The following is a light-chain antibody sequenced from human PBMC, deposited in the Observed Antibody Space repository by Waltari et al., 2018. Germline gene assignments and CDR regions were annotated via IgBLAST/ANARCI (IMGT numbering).Light chain of an antibody. CDR1: QTVRTTY. J-gene: IGKJ4*01. CDR3: QQYDISPLT. V-gene: IGKV3-20*01. Sequence: EIVLTQSPCTLSLSPGERVTFPCRASQTVRTTYLAWYQQKPGQAPTLLIYGASSRATGIPDRFSGSGSGTDFSLTISSLEPEDFAVYYCQQYDISPLTFGGGTKVEIK. CDR2: GAS.